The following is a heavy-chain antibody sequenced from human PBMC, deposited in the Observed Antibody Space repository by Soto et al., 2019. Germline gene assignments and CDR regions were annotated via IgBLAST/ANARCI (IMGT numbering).Heavy chain of an antibody. D-gene: IGHD2-21*02. V-gene: IGHV1-69*13. CDR3: ARVIVVVTAIALGEYYYYGMDV. J-gene: IGHJ6*02. CDR2: IIPIFGTA. Sequence: ASVKVSCKASGGTFSSYAISWVRQAPGQGLEWMGGIIPIFGTANYAQKFQGRVTITADESTSTAYMELSSLRSEDTAVYYCARVIVVVTAIALGEYYYYGMDVWGQGTTVTVSS. CDR1: GGTFSSYA.